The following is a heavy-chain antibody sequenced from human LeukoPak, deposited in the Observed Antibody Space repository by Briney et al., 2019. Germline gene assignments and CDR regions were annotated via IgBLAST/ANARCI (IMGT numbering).Heavy chain of an antibody. V-gene: IGHV4-30-2*01. D-gene: IGHD7-27*01. J-gene: IGHJ2*01. CDR2: IYHSGST. CDR1: GGSISSGGYY. CDR3: ARWTTLGYHWYFDL. Sequence: PSETLSLTCTVSGGSISSGGYYWSWIRQPPGKGLEWIGYIYHSGSTYYNPSLKSRVTISVDRSKNQFSLKLNSVTAADTAVYYCARWTTLGYHWYFDLWGRGTLVTVSS.